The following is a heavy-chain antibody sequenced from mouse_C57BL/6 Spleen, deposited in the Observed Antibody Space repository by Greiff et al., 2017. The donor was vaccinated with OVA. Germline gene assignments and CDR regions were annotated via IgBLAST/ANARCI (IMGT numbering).Heavy chain of an antibody. CDR3: ARDDNYYGSSYFDY. V-gene: IGHV5-4*01. Sequence: DVQLQESGGGLVKPGGSLNLSFPPSELPFSSYPMSWFRRTPEKRLGWVATIGVGGGSPSFPANVRGRFTISRDTAKNNLYLQMSHMKSEDTAMYYCARDDNYYGSSYFDYWGQGTTLTVSS. J-gene: IGHJ2*01. CDR2: IGVGGGSP. CDR1: ELPFSSYP. D-gene: IGHD1-1*01.